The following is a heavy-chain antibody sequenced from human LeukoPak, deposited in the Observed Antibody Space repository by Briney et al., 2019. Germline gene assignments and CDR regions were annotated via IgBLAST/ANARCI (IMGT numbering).Heavy chain of an antibody. CDR1: GYTFTSYD. J-gene: IGHJ6*02. CDR3: ARGLFRYCSGGSCYSYYYGMDV. Sequence: ASVKVSCKASGYTFTSYDINWVRQATGHGLEWMGWMNPNSGNTGYAQKFQGRVTMTRNTSISTAYMELSSLRSEDTAVYYCARGLFRYCSGGSCYSYYYGMDVWGQGTTVTVSS. CDR2: MNPNSGNT. V-gene: IGHV1-8*01. D-gene: IGHD2-15*01.